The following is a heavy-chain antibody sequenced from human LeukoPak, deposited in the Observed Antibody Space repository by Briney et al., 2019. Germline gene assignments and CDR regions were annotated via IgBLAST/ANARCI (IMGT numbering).Heavy chain of an antibody. D-gene: IGHD3-22*01. Sequence: PGGSLRLSCAASGFTFDDYAMYWVRQAPGKGLEWVSGISWNSGRTAYADSVRGRFTISRDNAKNSLYLQMNSLRAEDMAFYYCAKGHSSGYFAAFDIWGQGTMVTVSS. V-gene: IGHV3-9*03. CDR2: ISWNSGRT. J-gene: IGHJ3*02. CDR3: AKGHSSGYFAAFDI. CDR1: GFTFDDYA.